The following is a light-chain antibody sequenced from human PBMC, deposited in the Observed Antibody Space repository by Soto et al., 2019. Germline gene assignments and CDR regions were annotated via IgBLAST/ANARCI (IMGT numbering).Light chain of an antibody. CDR3: QHNGNRKT. J-gene: IGKJ1*01. CDR1: QSVASQ. Sequence: EVVMTQSPTTLSVSPGETATLSCRASQSVASQLAWYQQRPGQGPRLIIYDASTRATDIPARFSGSGSGTDFTLTIAGLESEDFAVYYCQHNGNRKTFGQGTKV. V-gene: IGKV3-15*01. CDR2: DAS.